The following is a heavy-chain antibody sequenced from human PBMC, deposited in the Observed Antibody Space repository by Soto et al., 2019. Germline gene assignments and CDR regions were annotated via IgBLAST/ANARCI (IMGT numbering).Heavy chain of an antibody. CDR2: IASDGGDK. CDR3: ARRGPGTYFDY. CDR1: GFTFSSYG. D-gene: IGHD6-13*01. V-gene: IGHV3-30*03. Sequence: GGSLRLSCAASGFTFSSYGMHWVRQAPGKGLEWVAVIASDGGDKKYIDSVKGRFTISRDYSKNTLYLQMNSLRPEDTAVYYCARRGPGTYFDYWGQGTLVTVSS. J-gene: IGHJ4*02.